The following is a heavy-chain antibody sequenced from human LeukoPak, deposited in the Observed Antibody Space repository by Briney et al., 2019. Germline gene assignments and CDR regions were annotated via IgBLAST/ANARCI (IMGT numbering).Heavy chain of an antibody. Sequence: GGSLRLSCAASGFTFSSYAMSGVRQTPGKGLEWVSAIGGSGGSTYYADSVKGRFTISRDNSKNTLYLQMNSLRAEDTAVYYCAKDPTAYFDYWGQGTLVTVSS. V-gene: IGHV3-23*01. CDR3: AKDPTAYFDY. J-gene: IGHJ4*02. D-gene: IGHD4-17*01. CDR1: GFTFSSYA. CDR2: IGGSGGST.